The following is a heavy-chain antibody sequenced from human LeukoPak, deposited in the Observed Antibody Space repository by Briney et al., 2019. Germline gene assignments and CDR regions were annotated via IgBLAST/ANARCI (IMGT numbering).Heavy chain of an antibody. D-gene: IGHD1-14*01. CDR1: GFTFSSYW. J-gene: IGHJ6*02. V-gene: IGHV3-74*01. Sequence: GGSLRLSCAASGFTFSSYWMRWVRQAPGKGLVWVSRINSDGSSTSYADSVKGRFTISRDNAKNTLYLQMNSLRAEDTAVYYCARGLRNQLVYYYYGMDVWGQGTTVTVSS. CDR2: INSDGSST. CDR3: ARGLRNQLVYYYYGMDV.